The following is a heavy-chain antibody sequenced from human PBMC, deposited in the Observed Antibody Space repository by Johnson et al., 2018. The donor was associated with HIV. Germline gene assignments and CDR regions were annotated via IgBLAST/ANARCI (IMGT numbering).Heavy chain of an antibody. D-gene: IGHD4-17*01. V-gene: IGHV3-7*01. CDR2: TQQDGSGK. CDR3: ARVGNGDYGWSFDI. J-gene: IGHJ3*02. CDR1: GFTVSSNY. Sequence: VQLVESGGGLVQPGGSLRLSCAASGFTVSSNYMSWVRQAPGKGLEWVAQTQQDGSGKLYVSSLRGRITISRDNAKNSLYLQMNSLRAEDTAMYYCARVGNGDYGWSFDIWGQGTTVTISS.